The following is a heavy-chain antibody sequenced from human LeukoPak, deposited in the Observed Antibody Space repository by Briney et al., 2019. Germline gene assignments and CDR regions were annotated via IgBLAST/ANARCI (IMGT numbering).Heavy chain of an antibody. CDR1: GYTFTGYY. CDR2: INPNSGGT. D-gene: IGHD5-18*01. Sequence: ALVKVSCKASGYTFTGYYMHWVRRAPGQGLEWMGWINPNSGGTNYAQKFQGRVTMTRDTSISTAYMELSRLRSDDTAVYYCARVPARGYSYGFPYYMDVWGKGTTVTVSS. J-gene: IGHJ6*03. V-gene: IGHV1-2*02. CDR3: ARVPARGYSYGFPYYMDV.